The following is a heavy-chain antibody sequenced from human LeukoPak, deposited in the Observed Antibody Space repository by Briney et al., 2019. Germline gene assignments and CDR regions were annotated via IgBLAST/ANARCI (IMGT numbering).Heavy chain of an antibody. Sequence: SQTLSLTCTVSGGSISSGGYYWNWIRQHPGKGLEWIGYIYYSGSTYYNPSLKSRVTISVDTSKNQFSLKLSSVTAADTAVYYCARDGNYYDSSGYYGTLYGIDVWGQGTTVTVSS. CDR2: IYYSGST. CDR1: GGSISSGGYY. V-gene: IGHV4-31*03. D-gene: IGHD3-22*01. J-gene: IGHJ6*02. CDR3: ARDGNYYDSSGYYGTLYGIDV.